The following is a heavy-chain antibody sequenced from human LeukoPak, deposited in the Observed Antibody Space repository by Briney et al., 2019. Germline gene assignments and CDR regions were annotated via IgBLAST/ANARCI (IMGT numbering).Heavy chain of an antibody. CDR2: ISYDGSNK. J-gene: IGHJ4*02. CDR1: GFTFSSYA. Sequence: GRSLRLSCAASGFTFSSYAMHWVRQAPGKGLEWVAVISYDGSNKYYADSVKGRFTISRDNSKNTLYLQMNSLKAEDTAVYYCARDRRRELHGAFDYWGQGTLVTVSS. CDR3: ARDRRRELHGAFDY. V-gene: IGHV3-30-3*01. D-gene: IGHD1-26*01.